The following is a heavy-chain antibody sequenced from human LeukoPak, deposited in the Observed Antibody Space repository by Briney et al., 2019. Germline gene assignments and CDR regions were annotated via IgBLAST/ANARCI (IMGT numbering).Heavy chain of an antibody. J-gene: IGHJ4*02. D-gene: IGHD2-2*01. CDR3: ARDQDIVVVPAAGPFDY. V-gene: IGHV1-69*01. Sequence: SVKVSCKASGGTFSSYAISWVRQAPGQGLEWMGGIIPFFGTANYAQKFQGRVTITADESTSTAYMELSSLRAEDTAVYYCARDQDIVVVPAAGPFDYWGQGTLVTVSS. CDR1: GGTFSSYA. CDR2: IIPFFGTA.